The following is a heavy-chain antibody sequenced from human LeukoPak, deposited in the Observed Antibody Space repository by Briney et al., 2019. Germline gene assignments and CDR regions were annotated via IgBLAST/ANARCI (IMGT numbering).Heavy chain of an antibody. CDR1: GFTFSSYS. Sequence: PGGSLRLSCAASGFTFSSYSMNWVRQAPGKGLEWVSYISSSSSTIYYADSVKGRFTISRDNAKNSLYLQMNSLRAEDTAVYYCASAPGYSSGRLGYWGQGTLVTVSS. D-gene: IGHD6-19*01. J-gene: IGHJ4*02. CDR2: ISSSSSTI. V-gene: IGHV3-48*04. CDR3: ASAPGYSSGRLGY.